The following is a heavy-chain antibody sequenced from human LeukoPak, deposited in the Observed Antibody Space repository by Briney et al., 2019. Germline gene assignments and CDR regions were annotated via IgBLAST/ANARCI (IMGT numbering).Heavy chain of an antibody. CDR2: ISYDGSNK. Sequence: GRSLRLSCAASGFTFSHYGVHWVRQAPGKGLEWVAVISYDGSNKYYADSVKGRFTISRDNSKNTLYLQVNSLRAEDTAVYYCARDGGVVVPAGHFDYWGQGTLVTVSS. J-gene: IGHJ4*02. D-gene: IGHD2-2*01. CDR3: ARDGGVVVPAGHFDY. V-gene: IGHV3-30*03. CDR1: GFTFSHYG.